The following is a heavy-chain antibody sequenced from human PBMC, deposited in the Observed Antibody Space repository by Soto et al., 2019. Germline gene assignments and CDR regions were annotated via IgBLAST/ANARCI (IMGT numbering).Heavy chain of an antibody. J-gene: IGHJ6*03. CDR3: ARESDKQDYLDV. Sequence: QVQLQESGPGLVKPSGTLSLICNVSGGSIKTNNWWSWVRQAPGKGLEWIGDIHHTGSTNDNPSLRSRVAISVDKSKNQFSLKVNSVTAADTAVYYCARESDKQDYLDVWGKGTTVTVSS. D-gene: IGHD2-21*02. V-gene: IGHV4-4*02. CDR1: GGSIKTNNW. CDR2: IHHTGST.